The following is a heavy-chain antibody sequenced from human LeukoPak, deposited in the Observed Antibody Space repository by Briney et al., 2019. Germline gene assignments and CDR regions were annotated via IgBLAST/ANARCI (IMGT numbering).Heavy chain of an antibody. CDR1: GFTVSSNY. V-gene: IGHV3-66*01. CDR2: IYSGGST. CDR3: AKDRGSGYYFTVYYFDY. Sequence: PGGSLRLSCAASGFTVSSNYMSWVRQAPGKGLEWVSVIYSGGSTYYADSVKGRFTISRDNSKNTLYLQMNSLRAEDTAVYYCAKDRGSGYYFTVYYFDYWGQGTLVTVSS. J-gene: IGHJ4*02. D-gene: IGHD2/OR15-2a*01.